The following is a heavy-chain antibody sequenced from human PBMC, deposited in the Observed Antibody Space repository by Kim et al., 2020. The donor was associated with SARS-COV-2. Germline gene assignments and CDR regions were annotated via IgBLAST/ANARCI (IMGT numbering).Heavy chain of an antibody. J-gene: IGHJ4*02. D-gene: IGHD4-17*01. CDR2: T. CDR3: AGGPRAVTTDY. V-gene: IGHV4-59*09. Sequence: TNSNPSLKSRVTISVDTSKNQCSLKLSSVTAADTAVYYCAGGPRAVTTDYWGQGTLVTVSS.